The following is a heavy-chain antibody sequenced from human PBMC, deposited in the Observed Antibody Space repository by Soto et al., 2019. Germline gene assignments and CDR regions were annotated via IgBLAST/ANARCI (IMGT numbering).Heavy chain of an antibody. D-gene: IGHD6-6*01. CDR3: ARESPPVEEQLGEGYYYYGMDV. V-gene: IGHV3-30-3*01. CDR1: GFTFSSYA. Sequence: PGGSLRLSCAASGFTFSSYAMHWVRQAPGKGLEWVAVISYDGSNKYYADSVKGRFTISRDNSKNTLYLQMNSLRAEDTAVYYCARESPPVEEQLGEGYYYYGMDVWGQGTTVTVSS. J-gene: IGHJ6*02. CDR2: ISYDGSNK.